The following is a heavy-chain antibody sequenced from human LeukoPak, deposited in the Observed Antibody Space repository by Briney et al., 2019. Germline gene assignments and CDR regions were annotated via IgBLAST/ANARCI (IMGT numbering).Heavy chain of an antibody. J-gene: IGHJ4*02. V-gene: IGHV3-11*03. Sequence: GGSLRLSCAASGFTFSDYYMSWIRQAPGRGLEWVSYISSSSSYTKYADSVEGRFTISRDNAKNSLYLQMNSLRDEDTAVYYCARTLIGDGPADYWGQGTLVTVSS. CDR2: ISSSSSYT. CDR1: GFTFSDYY. CDR3: ARTLIGDGPADY. D-gene: IGHD4-17*01.